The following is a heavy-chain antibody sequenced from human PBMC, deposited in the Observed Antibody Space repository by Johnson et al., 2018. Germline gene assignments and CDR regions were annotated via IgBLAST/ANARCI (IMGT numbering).Heavy chain of an antibody. CDR3: ASRGDYGAFDV. CDR1: GGTFSSYT. CDR2: IIPILGIA. D-gene: IGHD4-17*01. V-gene: IGHV1-69*09. Sequence: QVQLVESGAEVKKPGSSVKVSCKASGGTFSSYTISWVRQAPGQGLEWMGRIIPILGIANYAQKFQGRVTITADKSTSTAYMEPSSLRAEETAGDYCASRGDYGAFDVWGQGTMVTGSS. J-gene: IGHJ3*01.